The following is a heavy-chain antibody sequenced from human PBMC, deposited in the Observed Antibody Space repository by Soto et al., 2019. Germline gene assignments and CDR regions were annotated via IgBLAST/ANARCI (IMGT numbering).Heavy chain of an antibody. D-gene: IGHD3-22*01. V-gene: IGHV4-31*03. CDR2: IYYSGGT. J-gene: IGHJ5*02. Sequence: SETLSLTCTVSGGSISSGYYYWSWIRQRPGKELKWIGDIYYSGGTYYNPSLKSRVTISVDTSKNQFSLELSSVTAADTAVYYCASIYDSSGYYYGNNWFDPWGQGTLVTVSS. CDR3: ASIYDSSGYYYGNNWFDP. CDR1: GGSISSGYYY.